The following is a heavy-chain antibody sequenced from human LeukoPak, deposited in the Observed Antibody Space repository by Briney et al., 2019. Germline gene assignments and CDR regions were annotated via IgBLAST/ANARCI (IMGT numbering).Heavy chain of an antibody. J-gene: IGHJ4*02. CDR2: INTDGSVT. CDR1: GITVSTFW. CDR3: VTDRYSDSAFGD. D-gene: IGHD1-26*01. V-gene: IGHV3-74*01. Sequence: GGSLRLSCAASGITVSTFWMHWVRQAPGEGLVWVSRINTDGSVTDYADSVEGRFTISRDNAKNMLYLQMNDLRAEDTAVYYCVTDRYSDSAFGDWGQGTLVTVSS.